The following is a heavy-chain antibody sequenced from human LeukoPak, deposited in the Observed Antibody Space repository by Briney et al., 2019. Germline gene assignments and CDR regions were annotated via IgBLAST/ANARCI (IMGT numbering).Heavy chain of an antibody. J-gene: IGHJ3*02. D-gene: IGHD3-10*01. Sequence: ASVKVSCKASGYTFTGYYMHWVRQAPGQGLEWMGWINPNSGGTNYAQKFQGRVTMTRDTSISTAYMELSGLRSDDTAVYYCARVSPLLSLIEAFDIWGQGTMVTVS. CDR2: INPNSGGT. CDR1: GYTFTGYY. V-gene: IGHV1-2*02. CDR3: ARVSPLLSLIEAFDI.